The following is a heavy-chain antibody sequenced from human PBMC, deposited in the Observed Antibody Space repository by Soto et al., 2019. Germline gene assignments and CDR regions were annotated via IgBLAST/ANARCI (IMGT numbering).Heavy chain of an antibody. Sequence: QVQLVESGGGVVQPGRSLRLSCAASGFTFSSYAMHWVRQAPGKGLEWVAVIWYDGSNKYYADSVKGRFTISRDNSKNTLYLQMNSLRAEDTAVYYCARDVGIVATYNWFDPWGQGTLVTVSS. CDR1: GFTFSSYA. CDR2: IWYDGSNK. D-gene: IGHD5-12*01. J-gene: IGHJ5*02. CDR3: ARDVGIVATYNWFDP. V-gene: IGHV3-33*08.